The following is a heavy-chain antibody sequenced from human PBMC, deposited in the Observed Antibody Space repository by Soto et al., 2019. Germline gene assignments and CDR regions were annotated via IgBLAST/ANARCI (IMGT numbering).Heavy chain of an antibody. D-gene: IGHD5-12*01. Sequence: EVQLVQSGAEVKKPGESLRISCKGSGYSFTTQWITWVRQMPGKGLEWMGRIDPSDSYTTYSPSFQGHVTISADKSISTAYLIWSSLKASDTAIYYCARGQYSGLWDWFDPWGQGTLVTVSS. CDR1: GYSFTTQW. V-gene: IGHV5-10-1*03. J-gene: IGHJ5*02. CDR2: IDPSDSYT. CDR3: ARGQYSGLWDWFDP.